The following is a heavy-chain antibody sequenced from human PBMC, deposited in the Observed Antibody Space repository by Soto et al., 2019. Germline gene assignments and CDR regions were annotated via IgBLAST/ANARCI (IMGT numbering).Heavy chain of an antibody. CDR3: ARDVGLQYDTGYSDFWTGKNNWFDP. D-gene: IGHD3-3*01. V-gene: IGHV4-59*11. CDR1: CGSIIRQY. CDR2: IYYSGST. Sequence: PSETLSLTCTFSCGSIIRQYWSWLRQPPGKGLEWIGYIYYSGSTNYNPSLKSRVTISIDTSRNQFSLELRSVTAADTAVYYCARDVGLQYDTGYSDFWTGKNNWFDPWGQGTLVTVSS. J-gene: IGHJ5*02.